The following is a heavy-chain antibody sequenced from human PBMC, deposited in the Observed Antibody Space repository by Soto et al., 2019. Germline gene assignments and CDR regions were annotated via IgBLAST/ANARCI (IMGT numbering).Heavy chain of an antibody. CDR1: GFTFDDHA. CDR3: AKGYYGSGSDYFDF. J-gene: IGHJ4*02. D-gene: IGHD3-10*01. CDR2: ISWNSGTI. Sequence: GGSLRLSCAASGFTFDDHAMHWVRQAPGKGLEWVSGISWNSGTIEYADSVKGRFTISRDNVKNSLYLQMTSLRAEDTALYYCAKGYYGSGSDYFDFWGQGTLVTVSS. V-gene: IGHV3-9*01.